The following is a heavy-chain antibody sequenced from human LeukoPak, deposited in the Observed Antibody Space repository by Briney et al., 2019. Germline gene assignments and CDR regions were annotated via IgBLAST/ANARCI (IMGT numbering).Heavy chain of an antibody. J-gene: IGHJ4*02. CDR3: VKEEGSSIRGVYVDY. D-gene: IGHD3-10*01. CDR1: GFTFSSYS. CDR2: ISSSSSYI. V-gene: IGHV3-21*01. Sequence: GGSLRLSCAASGFTFSSYSMNWVRQAPGKGLEWVSSISSSSSYIYYADSVKGRFTISRDNAKNSLYLQMNSLRAEDTAVYYCVKEEGSSIRGVYVDYWGQGTLVTVSS.